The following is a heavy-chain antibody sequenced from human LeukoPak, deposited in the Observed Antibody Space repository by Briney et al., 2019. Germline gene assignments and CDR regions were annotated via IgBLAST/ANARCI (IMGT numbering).Heavy chain of an antibody. CDR2: ISSDGSKT. J-gene: IGHJ4*02. Sequence: GGSLRLSCTVSGFTFSAYAIHWVRRAPGKGLEWVAIISSDGSKTGYADSVKGRFTISRDNSQNTLYLQMNSLRLEDTAMYYCARGGDCSTTTCFRHFDFWGQGSLVTVSS. D-gene: IGHD2-2*01. CDR3: ARGGDCSTTTCFRHFDF. V-gene: IGHV3-30-3*01. CDR1: GFTFSAYA.